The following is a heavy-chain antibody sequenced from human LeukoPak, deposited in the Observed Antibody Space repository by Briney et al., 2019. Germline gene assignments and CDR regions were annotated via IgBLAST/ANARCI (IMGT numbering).Heavy chain of an antibody. J-gene: IGHJ4*02. CDR1: VGTFCSYR. V-gene: IGHV3-7*03. Sequence: PGGSLRISCAASVGTFCSYRMSWVRQTPWKGLEWVANMNQDGSGKYYLDSVKGRFTISRDNAENSVFLQMNSLRAEDTGVYYCARGHWGLDYWGQGTLVTVSS. D-gene: IGHD7-27*01. CDR2: MNQDGSGK. CDR3: ARGHWGLDY.